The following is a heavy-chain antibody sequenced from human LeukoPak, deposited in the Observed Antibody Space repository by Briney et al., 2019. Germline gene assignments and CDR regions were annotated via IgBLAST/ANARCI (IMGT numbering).Heavy chain of an antibody. CDR3: VRGGFSLDR. Sequence: GGSLRLSCAASGFTFSSYWMSWVRQAPGKGLEWVANIKQDGSEKYYVDSVKGRIFISRDNARHSLYLQMNSPRAEDTAVYYCVRGGFSLDRWGQGTLVTVSS. V-gene: IGHV3-7*01. CDR2: IKQDGSEK. D-gene: IGHD3-10*01. CDR1: GFTFSSYW. J-gene: IGHJ5*02.